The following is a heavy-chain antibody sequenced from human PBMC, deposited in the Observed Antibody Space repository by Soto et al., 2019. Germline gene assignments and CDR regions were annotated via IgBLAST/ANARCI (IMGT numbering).Heavy chain of an antibody. Sequence: PSETLSLTCTVSVGSISSGDYYWSWIRQPPGKGLEWIGYIYYSGSTYYNPSLKSRVTISVDTSKNQFSLKLSSVTAADTAVYYCARDNILGILYGGMDVWGQGTTVTVSS. CDR2: IYYSGST. J-gene: IGHJ6*02. D-gene: IGHD3-3*01. CDR3: ARDNILGILYGGMDV. CDR1: VGSISSGDYY. V-gene: IGHV4-30-4*01.